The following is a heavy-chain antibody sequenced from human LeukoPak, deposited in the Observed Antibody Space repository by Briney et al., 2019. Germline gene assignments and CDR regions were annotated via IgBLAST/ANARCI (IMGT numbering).Heavy chain of an antibody. D-gene: IGHD3-10*01. CDR2: IYHSGST. J-gene: IGHJ4*02. CDR3: TRHVSSGSPSYYFDY. Sequence: TSETLSLTCAVSGYSISSGYYWGWIRQPPGKGLEWIGSIYHSGSTYYNPSLKSRVTISVDTSKNQFSLKLSSVTAADTAVYYCTRHVSSGSPSYYFDYWGQGTLVPVS. CDR1: GYSISSGYY. V-gene: IGHV4-38-2*01.